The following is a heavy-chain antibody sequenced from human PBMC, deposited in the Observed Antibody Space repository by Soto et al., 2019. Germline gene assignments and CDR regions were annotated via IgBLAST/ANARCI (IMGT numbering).Heavy chain of an antibody. D-gene: IGHD5-18*01. J-gene: IGHJ4*02. CDR1: GYTFTSYG. Sequence: ASVKVSCKASGYTFTSYGISWVRQAPGQGLEWMGWISAYNGNTNYAQKLQGRVTMTTDTSTSTAYMELRSLRSDDTAVYYCARDRGSVVDTAMVPPFDYWGQGTLVTVSS. CDR2: ISAYNGNT. CDR3: ARDRGSVVDTAMVPPFDY. V-gene: IGHV1-18*01.